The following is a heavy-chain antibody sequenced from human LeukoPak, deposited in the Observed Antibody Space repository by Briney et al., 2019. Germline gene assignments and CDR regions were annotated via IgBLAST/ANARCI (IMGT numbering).Heavy chain of an antibody. V-gene: IGHV4-34*01. J-gene: IGHJ4*02. D-gene: IGHD6-13*01. CDR1: GGSFSGYY. CDR3: ARRLSSSWQPKYYFDY. Sequence: PSETLSPTCAVYGGSFSGYYWSWIRQPPGKGLEWIGEINHSGSTNYNPSLKSRVTISVDTSKNQFSLKLSSVTAADTAVYYCARRLSSSWQPKYYFDYWGQGTLVTVSS. CDR2: INHSGST.